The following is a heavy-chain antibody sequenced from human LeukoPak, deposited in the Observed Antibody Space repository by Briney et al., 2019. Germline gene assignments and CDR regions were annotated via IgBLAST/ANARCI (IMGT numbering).Heavy chain of an antibody. CDR3: TRESSNSFDY. CDR2: ISPSGAST. Sequence: AASVKVSCKASGYTFSSSYMHWVRQAPGQGLEWMGIISPSGASTTYAQRFQGRVTMTRDTSTSTLYMELSSLRSEDTAVYYCTRESSNSFDYWGQGTLVTVSS. D-gene: IGHD4-11*01. V-gene: IGHV1-46*01. J-gene: IGHJ4*02. CDR1: GYTFSSSY.